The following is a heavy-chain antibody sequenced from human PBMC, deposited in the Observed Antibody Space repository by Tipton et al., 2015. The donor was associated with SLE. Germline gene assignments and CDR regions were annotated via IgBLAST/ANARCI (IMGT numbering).Heavy chain of an antibody. Sequence: TLSLTCTVSGDSISSYYWSWIRQPAGGGLEWIGRIYTNENTNYNPSLKSRVTMSVDTSKNHFSLKLLSVTAADTAVYYCAREFLNPVTTVHYYFDLWGRGTLVTVSS. V-gene: IGHV4-4*07. CDR1: GDSISSYY. CDR2: IYTNENT. D-gene: IGHD4-11*01. J-gene: IGHJ2*01. CDR3: AREFLNPVTTVHYYFDL.